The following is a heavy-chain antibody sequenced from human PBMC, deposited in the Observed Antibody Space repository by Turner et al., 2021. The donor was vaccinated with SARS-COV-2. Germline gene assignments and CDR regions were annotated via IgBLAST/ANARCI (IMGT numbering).Heavy chain of an antibody. D-gene: IGHD6-19*01. J-gene: IGHJ4*02. Sequence: EVQLLESGGGLVQPGGSLRLSCAASGFTFSSYAMSWFRQAPGKGLEWVSAISGSGGSTYYADSGKGRFTISRDNSKNTLYLQMNSLRAEDTAVYYCAKPPGEQWLVLALVFDYWGQGTLVTVSS. CDR3: AKPPGEQWLVLALVFDY. CDR2: ISGSGGST. CDR1: GFTFSSYA. V-gene: IGHV3-23*01.